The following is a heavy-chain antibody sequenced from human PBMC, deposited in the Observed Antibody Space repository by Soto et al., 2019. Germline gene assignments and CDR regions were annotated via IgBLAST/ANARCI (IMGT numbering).Heavy chain of an antibody. Sequence: PGESRKVSWQGFGDNSTNYWSGWVRQMPGKGLEWMGIIYPGDSDISYSPSFQGQVIISADKSISTAYLQWSSLKASDTAMYYCAILISYIHSVGYYNRHDAFDICAQGAMVPVSS. D-gene: IGHD3-9*01. CDR2: IYPGDSDI. CDR1: GDNSTNYW. CDR3: AILISYIHSVGYYNRHDAFDI. J-gene: IGHJ3*02. V-gene: IGHV5-51*01.